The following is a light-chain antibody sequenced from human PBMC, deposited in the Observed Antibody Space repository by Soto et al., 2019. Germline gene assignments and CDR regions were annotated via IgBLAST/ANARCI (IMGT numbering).Light chain of an antibody. CDR2: VNI. CDR1: TSNIGAGYD. J-gene: IGLJ3*02. V-gene: IGLV1-40*01. Sequence: QAVVTQPPSVSGAPGQRVTISCTGSTSNIGAGYDVHWYQQLPGTAPKLLIYVNINRPSGVPDRFSGSKSGTSASLAITGLQAEDEADYYCQSYDSSLSGWVFGGGTKVTVL. CDR3: QSYDSSLSGWV.